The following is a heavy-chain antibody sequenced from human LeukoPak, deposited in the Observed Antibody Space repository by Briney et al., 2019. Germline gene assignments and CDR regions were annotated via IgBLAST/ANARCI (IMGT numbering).Heavy chain of an antibody. J-gene: IGHJ6*03. V-gene: IGHV3-11*04. CDR3: ARGSGQLSYYYYMDV. D-gene: IGHD3-10*01. CDR2: ISSSGSTI. CDR1: GFTFSDYY. Sequence: GGSLRLSCVASGFTFSDYYMSWIRQAPGKGLEWVSYISSSGSTIYYADSVKGRFTISRDNAKNSLYLQMNSLRAEDTAVYYCARGSGQLSYYYYMDVWGKGTTVTVSS.